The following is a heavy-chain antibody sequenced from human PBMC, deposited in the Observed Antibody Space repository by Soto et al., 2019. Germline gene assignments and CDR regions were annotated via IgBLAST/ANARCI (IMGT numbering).Heavy chain of an antibody. D-gene: IGHD3-10*01. CDR3: LAGETNYFDF. CDR1: GLTLSRYW. J-gene: IGHJ4*02. V-gene: IGHV3-74*01. CDR2: INSDGGTT. Sequence: EVRLVESGGGLVQPGGSLRLSCAGSGLTLSRYWMHWVRQGPGKGLVWVSRINSDGGTTTYADSVKGRFTISRDNAKNTVDLQMNSLRAEDTAVYYCLAGETNYFDFWGQGTLVTVSS.